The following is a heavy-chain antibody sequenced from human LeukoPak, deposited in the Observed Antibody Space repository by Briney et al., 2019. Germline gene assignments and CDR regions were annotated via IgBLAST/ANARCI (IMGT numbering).Heavy chain of an antibody. Sequence: GSSVKVSCKASGGTFSSYAISWVRQAPGQGLEWMGRIIPILGIANYAQKFQGRVTITADKSTSTAYMELSSLRSEDTAVYYCARVMDGFGELLYADDAFDIWGQGTMVTVSS. CDR2: IIPILGIA. CDR1: GGTFSSYA. V-gene: IGHV1-69*04. J-gene: IGHJ3*02. D-gene: IGHD3-10*01. CDR3: ARVMDGFGELLYADDAFDI.